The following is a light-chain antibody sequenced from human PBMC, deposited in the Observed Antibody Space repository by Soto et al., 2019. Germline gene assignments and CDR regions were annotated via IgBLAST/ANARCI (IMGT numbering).Light chain of an antibody. V-gene: IGKV3-11*01. CDR1: QSVGKY. J-gene: IGKJ1*01. CDR3: QQRGNRPPWT. CDR2: DAS. Sequence: IVVTQSPATLSVSPGERATLSCRASQSVGKYLVWYQQKPGQAPRLLIYDASNRATGIPARFSGSGSGTDFTLTISSLEPEDFAVYYCQQRGNRPPWTFGQGTKVDIK.